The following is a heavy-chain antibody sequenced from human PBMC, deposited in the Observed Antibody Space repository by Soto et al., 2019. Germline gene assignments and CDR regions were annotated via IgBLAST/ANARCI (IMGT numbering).Heavy chain of an antibody. Sequence: GASVKVSCKASGYTFTSYAMHWVRQAPGQRLEWMGWINAGNGNTKYSQKFQGRVTITRDTSASTAYMELSSLRSEDTAVYYCARDMGRLVTAYFFDYWGQGTLVTVSS. CDR2: INAGNGNT. V-gene: IGHV1-3*01. D-gene: IGHD2-21*02. CDR3: ARDMGRLVTAYFFDY. CDR1: GYTFTSYA. J-gene: IGHJ4*02.